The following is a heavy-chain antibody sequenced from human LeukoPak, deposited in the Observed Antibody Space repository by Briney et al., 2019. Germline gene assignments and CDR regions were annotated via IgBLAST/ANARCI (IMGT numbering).Heavy chain of an antibody. CDR2: MNDRGTT. D-gene: IGHD6-13*01. CDR1: GGSFSGYY. Sequence: SETLSLSCTVSGGSFSGYYWTWIRQFPGKGLEWIGEMNDRGTTNRNPSLRSRVTISVDTSKNQFSLKLSSVTAADTAVYYCASGVGVAAAGTYFQHWGQGTLVTVSS. V-gene: IGHV4-34*01. CDR3: ASGVGVAAAGTYFQH. J-gene: IGHJ1*01.